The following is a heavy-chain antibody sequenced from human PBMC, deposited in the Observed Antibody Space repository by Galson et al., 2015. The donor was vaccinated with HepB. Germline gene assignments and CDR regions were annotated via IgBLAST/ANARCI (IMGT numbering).Heavy chain of an antibody. CDR2: ISYDGSNK. CDR1: GFTFSSYA. V-gene: IGHV3-30*04. D-gene: IGHD3-10*01. CDR3: ARDMSGVTMVRGDNWFDP. Sequence: SLRLSCAASGFTFSSYAMHWVRQAPGKGLEWVAVISYDGSNKYYADSVKGRFTISRDNSKNTLYLQMNSLRAEDTAVYYCARDMSGVTMVRGDNWFDPWGQGTLVTVSS. J-gene: IGHJ5*02.